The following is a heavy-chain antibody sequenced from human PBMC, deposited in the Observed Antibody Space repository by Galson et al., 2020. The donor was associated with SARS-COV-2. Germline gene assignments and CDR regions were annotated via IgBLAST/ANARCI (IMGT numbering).Heavy chain of an antibody. D-gene: IGHD2-8*01. CDR1: GFTFSSSG. V-gene: IGHV3-30*02. Sequence: GGSLSLSCAASGFTFSSSGMHWVRQAPGKGLEWVAFIRSDGRNKYYADPVKVRFTISRDSSKNTLYLQMNSLRAEDTAVYYCAKDHMLRPLDYWGQGTLVTVSS. CDR2: IRSDGRNK. CDR3: AKDHMLRPLDY. J-gene: IGHJ4*02.